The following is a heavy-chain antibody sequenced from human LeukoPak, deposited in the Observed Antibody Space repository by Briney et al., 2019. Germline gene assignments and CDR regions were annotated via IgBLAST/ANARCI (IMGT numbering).Heavy chain of an antibody. V-gene: IGHV7-4-1*02. CDR2: INTNTGNP. CDR1: GYTFTSYA. Sequence: ASVKVSCKASGYTFTSYAINWVRQAPGQGLEWMGWINTNTGNPTYAQGFTGRFVFSLDTSVSTAYLQISSLKAEDAAVYYCARSHSDWYVNTAGHWGQGTLVTVSS. CDR3: ARSHSDWYVNTAGH. J-gene: IGHJ4*02. D-gene: IGHD6-19*01.